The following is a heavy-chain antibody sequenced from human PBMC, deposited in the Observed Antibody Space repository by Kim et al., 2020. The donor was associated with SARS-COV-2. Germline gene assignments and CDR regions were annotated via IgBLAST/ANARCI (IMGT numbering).Heavy chain of an antibody. CDR1: GFTFSIYA. CDR2: ISASGS. CDR3: ARDRGYYFDF. V-gene: IGHV3-23*01. J-gene: IGHJ4*02. D-gene: IGHD5-12*01. Sequence: GGSLRLSCAASGFTFSIYAMSWVRLVPGKGLEWVSAISASGSNYADSVKGRFTISRDNSKNTLYLQMNSLRVDDTAVYYCARDRGYYFDFWGQGTLVTVSS.